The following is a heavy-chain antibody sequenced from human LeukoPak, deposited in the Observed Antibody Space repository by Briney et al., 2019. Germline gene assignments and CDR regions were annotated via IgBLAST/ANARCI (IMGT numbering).Heavy chain of an antibody. J-gene: IGHJ4*02. CDR2: ISYDGSNK. CDR3: ARDSTWIQDF. V-gene: IGHV3-30-3*01. CDR1: GFTFSSYA. Sequence: PGGSLRLSCAASGFTFSSYAMHWVRQAPGKGLEWVAVISYDGSNKYYADSVKGRFTISRDNSKNTLYLQMNSLRAEDTAVCYCARDSTWIQDFWGQGTLVTVSS. D-gene: IGHD5-18*01.